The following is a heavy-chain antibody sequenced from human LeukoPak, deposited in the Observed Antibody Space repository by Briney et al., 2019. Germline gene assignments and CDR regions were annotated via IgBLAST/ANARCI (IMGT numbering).Heavy chain of an antibody. CDR2: TYYRSKWYN. CDR1: GDRVSSLRAA. V-gene: IGHV6-1*01. J-gene: IGHJ1*01. CDR3: SRGHSGASVL. Sequence: SQTLSLTYAISGDRVSSLRAAWDWIRQSPSRGLEWLGRTYYRSKWYNDYAVSVRSRVTINPDTSTNQFSLQLSSVTPEDTAVYYCSRGHSGASVLGGQGNLVTVSS. D-gene: IGHD4/OR15-4a*01.